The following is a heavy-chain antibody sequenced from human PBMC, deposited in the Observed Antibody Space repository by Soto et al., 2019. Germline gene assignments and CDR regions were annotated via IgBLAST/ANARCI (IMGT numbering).Heavy chain of an antibody. CDR2: IWYDGTVK. J-gene: IGHJ3*02. CDR1: GFTFRSHG. Sequence: QVQLVESGGGVVQPGTSLRLSCAASGFTFRSHGMHWVRQAPGKGLEWVAVIWYDGTVKYYTDSVKGRFTISGDNSKNTLYLQMNSLRAEDTAVYYCARESLYSDSSPSAFDIWGQGTRVTVSS. CDR3: ARESLYSDSSPSAFDI. D-gene: IGHD1-26*01. V-gene: IGHV3-33*01.